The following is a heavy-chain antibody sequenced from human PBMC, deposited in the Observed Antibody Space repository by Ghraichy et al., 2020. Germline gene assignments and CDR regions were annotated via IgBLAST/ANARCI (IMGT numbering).Heavy chain of an antibody. D-gene: IGHD3-10*01. V-gene: IGHV4-39*02. CDR3: ARDVLGGAGLFDY. Sequence: SETLSLTCTVSGGSISSSSYYWGWIRQPPGKGLEWIGNIYYSGSTYYNPSLKSRVTISVDTSKNQFSLRLSSVTAADTAVYYCARDVLGGAGLFDYWGQGTLVTVSS. CDR1: GGSISSSSYY. J-gene: IGHJ4*02. CDR2: IYYSGST.